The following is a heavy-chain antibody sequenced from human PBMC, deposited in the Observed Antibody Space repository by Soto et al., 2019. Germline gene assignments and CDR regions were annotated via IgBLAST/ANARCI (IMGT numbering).Heavy chain of an antibody. CDR1: GFTFSSYA. Sequence: GGSLRLSCAASGFTFSSYAMSWVRQAPGKGLEWVSAISGSGGSTYYADSVKGRFTISRDNSKNTLYLQMNSLRAEDTAVYYCAKGQVYDFWSGYYEDWGQGTLVTVSS. D-gene: IGHD3-3*01. CDR3: AKGQVYDFWSGYYED. CDR2: ISGSGGST. V-gene: IGHV3-23*01. J-gene: IGHJ4*02.